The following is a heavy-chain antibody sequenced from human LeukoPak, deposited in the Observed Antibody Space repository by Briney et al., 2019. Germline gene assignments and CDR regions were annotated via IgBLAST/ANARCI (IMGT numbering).Heavy chain of an antibody. CDR1: GFTVSTNY. CDR3: AKATRSSLVASFDV. V-gene: IGHV3-66*01. Sequence: AGGSLRLSCAASGFTVSTNYMSWVRQAPGKGLEWVSVIYSGGGTYYADSVKGRFTISRDNSKNTLYLQMNSLRAEDTALYYCAKATRSSLVASFDVWGQGTMVTVSS. D-gene: IGHD2-8*02. J-gene: IGHJ3*01. CDR2: IYSGGGT.